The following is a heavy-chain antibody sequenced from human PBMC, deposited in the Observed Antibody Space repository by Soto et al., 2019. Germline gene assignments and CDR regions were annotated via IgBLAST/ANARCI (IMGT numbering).Heavy chain of an antibody. CDR2: INTNSGGP. D-gene: IGHD2-2*01. CDR1: GYTFSGYY. Sequence: QVQLVQSGADVKKPGASVKVSCKASGYTFSGYYIHWVRQAPGQGLEWMGWINTNSGGPKYAQKFHGRVTMTRDTSISTAYMELSNLTFDDTAVYFCARDPKPGPSKIGFEPWGQGTLVTVSS. V-gene: IGHV1-2*02. CDR3: ARDPKPGPSKIGFEP. J-gene: IGHJ5*02.